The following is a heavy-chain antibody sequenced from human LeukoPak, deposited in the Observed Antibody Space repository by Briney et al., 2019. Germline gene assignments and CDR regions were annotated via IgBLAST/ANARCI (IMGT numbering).Heavy chain of an antibody. D-gene: IGHD3-22*01. CDR3: ARFGYYYDSSGYPGGYGMDV. CDR2: ISYDGTIK. V-gene: IGHV3-30*04. Sequence: PGGSLRLSCAASGFTFSSYAMHWVRQAPGKGLEWVAVISYDGTIKYYADSVKGRFTISRDNSKNTLYLQMNSLRAEDTAVYYCARFGYYYDSSGYPGGYGMDVWGQGTTVTVSS. J-gene: IGHJ6*02. CDR1: GFTFSSYA.